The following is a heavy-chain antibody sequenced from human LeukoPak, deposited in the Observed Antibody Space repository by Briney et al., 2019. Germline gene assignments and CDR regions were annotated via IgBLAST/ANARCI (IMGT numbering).Heavy chain of an antibody. V-gene: IGHV3-53*01. CDR2: IYSGGST. Sequence: GGSLRLSCAASGFALSSYAMSWVRQAPGKGLEWVSVIYSGGSTYYADSVKGRFTISRDNSKNTLYLQMNSLRAEDTAVYYCARDQSGWYDGWGQGTLVTVSS. CDR3: ARDQSGWYDG. J-gene: IGHJ4*02. CDR1: GFALSSYA. D-gene: IGHD6-19*01.